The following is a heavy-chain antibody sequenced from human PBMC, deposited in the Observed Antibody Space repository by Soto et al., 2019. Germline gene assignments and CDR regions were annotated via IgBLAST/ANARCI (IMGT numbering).Heavy chain of an antibody. CDR2: ISSSSSYI. Sequence: LRLSCAASGFTFSSYSMNWVRQAPGKGLEWVSSISSSSSYIYYADSVKGRFTISRDNAKNSLYLQMNSLRAEDTAVSYCARASGSGYYYDYWGQGTLVTVYS. V-gene: IGHV3-21*01. CDR1: GFTFSSYS. CDR3: ARASGSGYYYDY. D-gene: IGHD3-22*01. J-gene: IGHJ4*02.